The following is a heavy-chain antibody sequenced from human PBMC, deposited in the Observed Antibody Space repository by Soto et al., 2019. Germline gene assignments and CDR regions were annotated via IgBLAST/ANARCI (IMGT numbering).Heavy chain of an antibody. Sequence: GGSLRLSCAASGFTFSSYSMNWVRQAPGKGLEWVSYISSSSSTIYYADSVKGRFTISRDNAKNSLYLQMNSLRAEDTAVYYCARTASGYLRVEDYYYYMDVWGKGTTVTVSS. CDR3: ARTASGYLRVEDYYYYMDV. J-gene: IGHJ6*03. CDR2: ISSSSSTI. V-gene: IGHV3-48*01. CDR1: GFTFSSYS. D-gene: IGHD3-9*01.